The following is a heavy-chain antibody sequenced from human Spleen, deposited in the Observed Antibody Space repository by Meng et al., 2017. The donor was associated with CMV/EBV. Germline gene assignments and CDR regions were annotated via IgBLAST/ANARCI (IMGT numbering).Heavy chain of an antibody. CDR1: GGSVTDYY. D-gene: IGHD3-3*01. J-gene: IGHJ6*02. CDR3: ARGVEGMDV. V-gene: IGHV4-59*02. CDR2: IYYSGST. Sequence: SETLSLTCTVSGGSVTDYYWSWIRQPPGKGLEWIGYIYYSGSTNYNPSLKSRVTISVDTSKNQFSLKLSSVTAADTAVYYCARGVEGMDVWGQGTTVTVSS.